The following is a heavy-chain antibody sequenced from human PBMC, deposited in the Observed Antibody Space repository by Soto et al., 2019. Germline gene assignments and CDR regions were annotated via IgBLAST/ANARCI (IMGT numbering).Heavy chain of an antibody. CDR3: ARQGGYDSPHGC. CDR1: GGCSVGGEYK. Sequence: RSPACTGSGGCSVGGEYKCRWIRQPPGKGLEWIGYTYPSGSTYYNASLRSRVTISIDASKNQFSLKLNSVTAADTAVYYCARQGGYDSPHGCRGQGTLVTVSS. CDR2: TYPSGST. V-gene: IGHV4-30-4*01. J-gene: IGHJ4*02. D-gene: IGHD5-12*01.